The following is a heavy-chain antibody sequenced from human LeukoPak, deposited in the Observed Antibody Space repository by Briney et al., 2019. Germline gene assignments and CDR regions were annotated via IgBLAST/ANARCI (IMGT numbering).Heavy chain of an antibody. CDR1: GFTFSSCA. D-gene: IGHD3-22*01. Sequence: GGSLRLSCAASGFTFSSCAMHWVRQAPGKGLEWAAIISNDGSNKYYADSVKGRFTISRDNSKNTLYLQMNSLRVEGTAVYYCAKDLGWSYDSSGYQDYWGQGTLVTVSS. CDR3: AKDLGWSYDSSGYQDY. V-gene: IGHV3-30*18. CDR2: ISNDGSNK. J-gene: IGHJ4*02.